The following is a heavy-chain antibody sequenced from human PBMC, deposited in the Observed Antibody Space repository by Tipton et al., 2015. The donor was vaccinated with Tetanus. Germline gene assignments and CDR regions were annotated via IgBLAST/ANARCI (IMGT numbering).Heavy chain of an antibody. V-gene: IGHV3-9*01. D-gene: IGHD2-21*02. CDR2: ISWNSGSI. Sequence: SLRLSCAASGFTFDDYAMHWVRQAPGKGLEWVSGISWNSGSIGYADSVKGRFTISRDNAKNSLYLQMNSLRAEDTALYYCAKDTGVTPHYGMDVLGQGTTVTVSS. J-gene: IGHJ6*02. CDR3: AKDTGVTPHYGMDV. CDR1: GFTFDDYA.